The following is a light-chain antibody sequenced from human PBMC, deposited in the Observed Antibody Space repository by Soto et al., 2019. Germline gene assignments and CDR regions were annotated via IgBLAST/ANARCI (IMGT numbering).Light chain of an antibody. Sequence: QSVLTQPPSASGTPGQRVTISCSGGSSNIGTYTVSWYQQFPETAPKLLTYGNNQRPSGVPDRFSGSKSGISASLSISGLQSDDEADYYCAAWDDSLNGPIFGGGTKLTVL. V-gene: IGLV1-44*01. J-gene: IGLJ2*01. CDR3: AAWDDSLNGPI. CDR2: GNN. CDR1: SSNIGTYT.